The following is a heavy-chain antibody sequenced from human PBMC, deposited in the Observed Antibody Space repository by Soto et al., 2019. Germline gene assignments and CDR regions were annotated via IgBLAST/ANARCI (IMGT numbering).Heavy chain of an antibody. J-gene: IGHJ4*02. V-gene: IGHV3-33*01. Sequence: RGSLRLSCAASGFTFSSYGMHWVRQAPGKGLEWVAVIWYDGSIQYYADSVKGRFTISRDNSKNTLYLQMNSLRAEDTAVYYCARDRHTYFDTSGYPFDNWGPGTLVTVSS. D-gene: IGHD3-22*01. CDR2: IWYDGSIQ. CDR1: GFTFSSYG. CDR3: ARDRHTYFDTSGYPFDN.